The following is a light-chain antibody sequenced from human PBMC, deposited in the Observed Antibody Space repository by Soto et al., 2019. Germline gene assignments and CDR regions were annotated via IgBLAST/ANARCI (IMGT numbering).Light chain of an antibody. J-gene: IGLJ1*01. V-gene: IGLV2-8*01. CDR1: SSDVGGYNY. CDR3: ISFTASSTYV. Sequence: QSALTQPPSASGSPGQSVTISCTGTSSDVGGYNYVSWYQQYAGKAPKLMISEVSKRPSGVPDRFSGSKSGNTASLTVSGLQAEDEADYYCISFTASSTYVFGTGTKVTVL. CDR2: EVS.